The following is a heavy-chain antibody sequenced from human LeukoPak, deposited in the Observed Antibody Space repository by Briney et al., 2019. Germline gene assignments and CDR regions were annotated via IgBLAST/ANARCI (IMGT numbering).Heavy chain of an antibody. V-gene: IGHV1-2*02. CDR1: GYTFTGYY. J-gene: IGHJ6*02. D-gene: IGHD3-10*01. Sequence: ASVKVSCKASGYTFTGYYMHWVRQAPGQGLEWMGWINPNSGGTNYAQKFQGRVTMTRDTSISTAYMELSRLRSDDTAVYYCARDYGSGNYFSFLYYYYGMDVWGQGTTVTVSS. CDR3: ARDYGSGNYFSFLYYYYGMDV. CDR2: INPNSGGT.